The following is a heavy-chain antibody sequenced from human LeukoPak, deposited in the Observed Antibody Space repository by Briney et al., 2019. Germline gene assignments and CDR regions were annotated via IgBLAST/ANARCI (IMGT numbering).Heavy chain of an antibody. J-gene: IGHJ4*02. Sequence: GRSLRLSCAAAGFTISANFMSWVSQAPGRGLGSVSFLHAVGSTCSAGPAKGRVTISRDRSKSSLDLQMDSLRVDDTTVYYCARDVSGYSYGFGGDLWGQGTLVTVSS. CDR3: ARDVSGYSYGFGGDL. V-gene: IGHV3-66*01. CDR2: LHAVGST. D-gene: IGHD5-18*01. CDR1: GFTISANF.